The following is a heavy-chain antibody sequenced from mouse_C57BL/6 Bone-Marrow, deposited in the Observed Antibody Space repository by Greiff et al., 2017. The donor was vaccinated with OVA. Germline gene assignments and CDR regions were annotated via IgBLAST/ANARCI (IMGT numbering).Heavy chain of an antibody. Sequence: QVQLQQPGAELVRPGSSVKLSCKASGYTFTSYWMHWVKQRPIQGLEWIGNIDPSDSETHYNQKFKDKATLTVDKSSSTAYMQLSSLTSEDSAVYYGARRGYDYDWFAYWGQGTLVTVSA. CDR1: GYTFTSYW. CDR3: ARRGYDYDWFAY. J-gene: IGHJ3*01. CDR2: IDPSDSET. V-gene: IGHV1-52*01. D-gene: IGHD2-4*01.